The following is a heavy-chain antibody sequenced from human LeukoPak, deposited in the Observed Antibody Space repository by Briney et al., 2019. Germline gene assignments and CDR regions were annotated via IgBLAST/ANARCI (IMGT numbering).Heavy chain of an antibody. CDR2: IYYSGST. J-gene: IGHJ4*02. CDR1: GGSISSSSYY. V-gene: IGHV4-39*01. CDR3: ARTRDYYDSSGLSG. Sequence: PSETLSLTCTVSGGSISSSSYYWGWLRQPPGKGLEWIGSIYYSGSTYYNPSLKSRVTISVDTSKNQFSLKLSSVTAADTAVYYCARTRDYYDSSGLSGWGQGTLVTVSS. D-gene: IGHD3-22*01.